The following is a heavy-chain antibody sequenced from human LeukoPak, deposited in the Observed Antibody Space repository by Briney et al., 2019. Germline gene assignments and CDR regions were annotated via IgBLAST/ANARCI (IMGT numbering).Heavy chain of an antibody. CDR1: GYTFTSYY. J-gene: IGHJ2*01. V-gene: IGHV1-46*01. Sequence: ASVKVSCKASGYTFTSYYMHWVRQAPGQGLEWMGIINPSGGSTSYAQKFQGRVTMTRDTSTSTVYMELRSLRSEDTAVYYCARPGTPGSYYWYFDLWGRGTLVTVSS. CDR3: ARPGTPGSYYWYFDL. CDR2: INPSGGST. D-gene: IGHD3-10*01.